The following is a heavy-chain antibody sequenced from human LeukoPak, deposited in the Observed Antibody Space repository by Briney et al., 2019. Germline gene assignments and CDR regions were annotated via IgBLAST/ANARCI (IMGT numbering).Heavy chain of an antibody. D-gene: IGHD1-26*01. CDR1: GFTFSSYS. V-gene: IGHV3-21*01. Sequence: GGSLRLSCAASGFTFSSYSMNWVRQAPGKGLEWVSSISRSSSYIYYADSVKGRFTISRDNAKNSLYLQMNSLRAEDTAVYCCARDLWWELRGYFDYWGQGTLVTVSS. J-gene: IGHJ4*02. CDR3: ARDLWWELRGYFDY. CDR2: ISRSSSYI.